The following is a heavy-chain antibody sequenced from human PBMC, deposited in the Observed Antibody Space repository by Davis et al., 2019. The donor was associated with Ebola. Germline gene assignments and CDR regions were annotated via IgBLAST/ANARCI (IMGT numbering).Heavy chain of an antibody. V-gene: IGHV3-7*03. J-gene: IGHJ4*02. CDR1: GFTFSSYW. CDR2: IKQDGSEK. D-gene: IGHD3-22*01. CDR3: ARDLWLLHSY. Sequence: GESLKISCAASGFTFSSYWMSWVRQAPGKGLELVANIKQDGSEKYYVDSVKGRFTISRDNAKNSLYLQMNSLRAEDTAVYYCARDLWLLHSYWGQGTLVTVSS.